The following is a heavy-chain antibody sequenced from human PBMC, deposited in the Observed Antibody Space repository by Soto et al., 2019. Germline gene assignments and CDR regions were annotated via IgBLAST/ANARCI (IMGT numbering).Heavy chain of an antibody. CDR2: ISAIYGKA. D-gene: IGHD3-22*01. CDR1: GYTFTSYG. Sequence: GASVKVSCKASGYTFTSYGISWVRQAPGQGLEWMGWISAIYGKANYAQKLQGRVTITADKSTSTAYMELSSLRSEDTAVYYCARAQDNYYDSSGPSTGYYYWGQGTLVTVSS. V-gene: IGHV1-18*01. CDR3: ARAQDNYYDSSGPSTGYYY. J-gene: IGHJ4*02.